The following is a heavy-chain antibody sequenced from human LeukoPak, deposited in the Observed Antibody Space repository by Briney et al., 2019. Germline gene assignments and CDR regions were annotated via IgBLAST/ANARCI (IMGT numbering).Heavy chain of an antibody. CDR3: AREDHSSGYYYVY. CDR1: GYTFTSYG. D-gene: IGHD3-22*01. Sequence: SVKVSCKASGYTFTSYGISWVRQAPGQGLEWMGGIIPIFGTANYAQKFQGRVTITADGSTSTAYMELSSLRSEDTAVYYCAREDHSSGYYYVYWGQGTLVTVSS. CDR2: IIPIFGTA. V-gene: IGHV1-69*13. J-gene: IGHJ4*02.